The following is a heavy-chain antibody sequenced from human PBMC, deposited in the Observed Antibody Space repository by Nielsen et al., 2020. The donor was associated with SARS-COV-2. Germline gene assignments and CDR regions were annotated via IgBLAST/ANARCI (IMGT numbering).Heavy chain of an antibody. J-gene: IGHJ6*03. CDR2: IYYSGSS. V-gene: IGHV4-30-4*01. Sequence: SETLSLTCTVSGGSINSGDYYWSWIRQPPGKGLEWIGYIYYSGSSYYHPSLKSRATISVDTSKNQFSLKLSSVTAADTAVYYCARDGRGTVRDGWGSAMGGYYYYYMDVWGKGTTVTVSS. CDR1: GGSINSGDYY. D-gene: IGHD5-18*01. CDR3: ARDGRGTVRDGWGSAMGGYYYYYMDV.